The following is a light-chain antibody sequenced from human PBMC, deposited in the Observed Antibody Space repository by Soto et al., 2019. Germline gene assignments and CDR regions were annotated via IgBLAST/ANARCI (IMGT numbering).Light chain of an antibody. CDR1: QDISNY. CDR2: DAS. Sequence: DIQMTQSPSSLSASVGDRVTITCRASQDISNYLNWYQQKPGKAPKLLIYDASNLETGVPSRFSGSGSGTDFTFTISSLQPEDIATYYCQQYDNLLRGITFGQGTRLEIK. V-gene: IGKV1-33*01. CDR3: QQYDNLLRGIT. J-gene: IGKJ5*01.